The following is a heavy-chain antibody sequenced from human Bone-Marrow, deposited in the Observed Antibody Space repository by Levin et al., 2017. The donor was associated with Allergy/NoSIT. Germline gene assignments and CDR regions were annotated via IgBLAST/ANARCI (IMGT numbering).Heavy chain of an antibody. Sequence: AASVKVSCKASGYTFTSYGISWVRQAPGQGLEWMGWISAYNGNTNYAQKLQGRVTMTTDTSTSTAYMELRSLRSDDTAVYYCARLKQQLASGRGRYYMDVWGKGTTVTVSS. J-gene: IGHJ6*03. CDR1: GYTFTSYG. CDR2: ISAYNGNT. CDR3: ARLKQQLASGRGRYYMDV. V-gene: IGHV1-18*01. D-gene: IGHD6-13*01.